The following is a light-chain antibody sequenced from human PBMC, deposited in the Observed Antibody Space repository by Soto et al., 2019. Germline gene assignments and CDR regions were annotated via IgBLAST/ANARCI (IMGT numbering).Light chain of an antibody. CDR3: QQRSNWPSWT. CDR2: DAS. Sequence: EIVLTQSPGTLSLSPGERATLSCRASQSVSASYLAWYQQKPGQAPRLLIYDASNRATGIPARFSGSGSGTDFTLTISSLEPEDFAVYYCQQRSNWPSWTFGQGTKVDIK. J-gene: IGKJ1*01. CDR1: QSVSASY. V-gene: IGKV3-11*01.